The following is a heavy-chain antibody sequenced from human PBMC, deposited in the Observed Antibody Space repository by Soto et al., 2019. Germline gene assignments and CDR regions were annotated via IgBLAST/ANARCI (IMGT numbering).Heavy chain of an antibody. J-gene: IGHJ4*02. CDR2: IWYDGSDE. D-gene: IGHD4-17*01. V-gene: IGHV3-33*01. Sequence: PGWSLRLSCAASGFIFSNFGMHWVRQAPGKGLEWVAVIWYDGSDEYYADSVRVRFTISRDNSKNTIFLHMDSLRAEDTAVYYCARGSAYSDYDLEYWGQGTLVTVSS. CDR3: ARGSAYSDYDLEY. CDR1: GFIFSNFG.